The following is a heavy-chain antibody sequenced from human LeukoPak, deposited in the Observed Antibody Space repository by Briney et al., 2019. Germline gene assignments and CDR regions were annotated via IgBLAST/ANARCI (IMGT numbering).Heavy chain of an antibody. Sequence: SETLSLTCVVSGGSFSDNSWTWIRQAPGKGLQWIGEINHRGSSYYNPSLKSRVSISGDTSRNQFSLRLNSVTAADTAVYYCARSIFGEAVLGIFYYMDVWGKGTTVTVSS. D-gene: IGHD3-3*01. CDR1: GGSFSDNS. CDR2: INHRGSS. J-gene: IGHJ6*03. V-gene: IGHV4-34*01. CDR3: ARSIFGEAVLGIFYYMDV.